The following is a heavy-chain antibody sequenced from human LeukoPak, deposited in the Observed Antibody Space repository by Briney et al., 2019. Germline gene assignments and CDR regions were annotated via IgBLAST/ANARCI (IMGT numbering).Heavy chain of an antibody. CDR1: GFTLSSYA. CDR3: AKKALIGSTSRTWFDP. CDR2: ISGSGGST. J-gene: IGHJ5*02. V-gene: IGHV3-23*01. D-gene: IGHD1-7*01. Sequence: PGGSLRLSCAASGFTLSSYAMNWVRQAPGKGLEWVSTISGSGGSTYYAGSVKGRFTISRDNSKNTLYLQMNSLRAEDTAVYYCAKKALIGSTSRTWFDPWGQGTLVTVSS.